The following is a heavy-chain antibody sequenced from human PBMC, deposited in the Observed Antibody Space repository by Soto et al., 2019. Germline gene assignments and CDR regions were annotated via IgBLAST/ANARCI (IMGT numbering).Heavy chain of an antibody. CDR1: GGSFSGYY. D-gene: IGHD6-13*01. J-gene: IGHJ6*02. Sequence: SETLSLTCAVYGGSFSGYYWSWIRQPPGKGLEWIGEINHSGSTNYNPSLKSRVTISVDTSKNQFSLKLSSVTAADTAVYYCARVFRRIAAAGTVYYYGMDVWGQGTTVTVSS. CDR2: INHSGST. V-gene: IGHV4-34*01. CDR3: ARVFRRIAAAGTVYYYGMDV.